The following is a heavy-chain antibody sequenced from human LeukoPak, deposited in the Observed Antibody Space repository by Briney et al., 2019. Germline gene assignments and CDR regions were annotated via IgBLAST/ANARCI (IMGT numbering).Heavy chain of an antibody. CDR2: IHPRSGET. V-gene: IGHV1-2*02. J-gene: IGHJ4*02. CDR1: GYSFTAFY. Sequence: ASVKVSCKASGYSFTAFYIHWVRQAPGQGLEWMGWIHPRSGETNYAYKFRGRVTMTRDTSISTTYMDLGSLGSDDTAVYYCARGQLTDDLDYWGQGTLVTVSS. D-gene: IGHD1-14*01. CDR3: ARGQLTDDLDY.